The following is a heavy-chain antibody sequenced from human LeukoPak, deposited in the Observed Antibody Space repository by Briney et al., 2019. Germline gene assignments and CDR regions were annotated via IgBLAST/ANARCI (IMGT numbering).Heavy chain of an antibody. CDR2: ISAYNGNT. CDR3: ARQYYYDSSGYFS. D-gene: IGHD3-22*01. J-gene: IGHJ5*02. V-gene: IGHV1-18*01. CDR1: GYTFTSYG. Sequence: ASVKVSCKASGYTFTSYGISWVRQAPGQGLEWMGWISAYNGNTNYAQKLQGRVTMTTDTSTSTVYMELSSLRSEDTAVYYCARQYYYDSSGYFSWGQGTLVTVSS.